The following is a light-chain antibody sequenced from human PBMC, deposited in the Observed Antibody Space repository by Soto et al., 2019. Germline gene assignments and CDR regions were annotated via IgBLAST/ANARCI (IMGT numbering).Light chain of an antibody. V-gene: IGKV1-12*01. CDR2: GAS. J-gene: IGKJ1*01. CDR1: QDIAGY. CDR3: LQDYDFPPP. Sequence: DIQVTQSPASVSVSVGDRVTITCRASQDIAGYLAWYQHKPGRTPELLIHGASSLQSGVPSSFSGSGSGTDFTLTISSLQAEDFVTYYCLQDYDFPPPFGQGTKVDIK.